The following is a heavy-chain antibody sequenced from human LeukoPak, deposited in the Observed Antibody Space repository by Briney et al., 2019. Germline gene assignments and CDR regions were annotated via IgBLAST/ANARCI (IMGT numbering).Heavy chain of an antibody. J-gene: IGHJ6*03. Sequence: PGGSLRLSCAASGFTVSSNYMIGVRQAPGEGLEGGAVIYSGGSTYYAASVKGRFTISRDNSNNPLYLQMNSLSAEDTAVYYCARAPEHRYYSMDVWGKGTTVTVSS. D-gene: IGHD1/OR15-1a*01. CDR2: IYSGGST. CDR1: GFTVSSNY. V-gene: IGHV3-66*02. CDR3: ARAPEHRYYSMDV.